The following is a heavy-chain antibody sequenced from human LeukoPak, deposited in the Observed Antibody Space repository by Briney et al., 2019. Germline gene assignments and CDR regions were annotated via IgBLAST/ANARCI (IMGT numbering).Heavy chain of an antibody. V-gene: IGHV4-31*03. Sequence: SETLYLTCTVSGGSISKGDYYWSWIRQHPVKGLEWIGYIYYSGSTYYNPSLKSRVNISVDTSKNQFSLSLRTVTAADTAVYYCARDTVDPAPLLNDDWGQGTLVTVSS. CDR3: ARDTVDPAPLLNDD. D-gene: IGHD2-15*01. CDR2: IYYSGST. J-gene: IGHJ4*02. CDR1: GGSISKGDYY.